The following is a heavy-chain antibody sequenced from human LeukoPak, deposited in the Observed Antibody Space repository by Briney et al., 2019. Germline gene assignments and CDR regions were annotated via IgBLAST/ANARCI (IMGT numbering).Heavy chain of an antibody. CDR1: GFTFSSYA. J-gene: IGHJ4*02. CDR3: AKDTPAYYFDRNGYLHY. D-gene: IGHD3-22*01. CDR2: ISDNGGST. Sequence: GGSLRLSCAASGFTFSSYAMSWVHQAPGKGLEWVSAISDNGGSTYYADSVKGRFTISRDNSKNTLYLQMHSLRADDTAVYYCAKDTPAYYFDRNGYLHYWGQGTLVTVSS. V-gene: IGHV3-23*01.